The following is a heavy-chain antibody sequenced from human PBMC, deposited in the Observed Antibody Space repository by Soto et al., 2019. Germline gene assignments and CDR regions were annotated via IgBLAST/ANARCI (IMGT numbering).Heavy chain of an antibody. CDR1: GDSGSRSSYY. D-gene: IGHD2-21*02. CDR2: MYYTWNT. Sequence: SETLSLTGTVPGDSGSRSSYYWGWIRQPPGKGLEWIGNMYYTWNTYYNPSLKTRATISLDTSKNLFSRKLSSVTDADTALYYRARHVTACYFPVDVWGQGTTVTVSS. J-gene: IGHJ6*02. CDR3: ARHVTACYFPVDV. V-gene: IGHV4-39*01.